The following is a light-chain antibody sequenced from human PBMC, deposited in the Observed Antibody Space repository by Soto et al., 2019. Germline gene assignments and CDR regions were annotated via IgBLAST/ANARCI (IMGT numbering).Light chain of an antibody. J-gene: IGLJ2*01. CDR2: EVA. Sequence: QSALTQPASVSGSHGQSITISCIGSSSDVGGHNYVSWYQHHPGEAPKLMIYEVANRPSGVSDRFSGSKSGNTASLSISDLQADDEADYYCSSYTGGSTLVVFGGGTKLTVL. CDR1: SSDVGGHNY. V-gene: IGLV2-14*01. CDR3: SSYTGGSTLVV.